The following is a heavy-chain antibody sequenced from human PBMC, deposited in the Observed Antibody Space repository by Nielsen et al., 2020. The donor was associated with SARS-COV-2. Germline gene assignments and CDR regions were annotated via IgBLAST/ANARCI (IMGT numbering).Heavy chain of an antibody. V-gene: IGHV3-21*01. CDR1: GFTFSSYA. D-gene: IGHD5-18*01. Sequence: GESLKISCAASGFTFSSYAMSWVRQAPGKGLEWVSSISSSSSYIYYADSVKGRFTISRDNAKNSLYLQMNSLRAEDTAVYYCARRGAAMVTFHFDYWGQGTLVTVSS. CDR3: ARRGAAMVTFHFDY. CDR2: ISSSSSYI. J-gene: IGHJ4*02.